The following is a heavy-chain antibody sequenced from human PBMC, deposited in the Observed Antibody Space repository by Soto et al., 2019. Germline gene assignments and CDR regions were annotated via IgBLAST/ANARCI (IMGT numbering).Heavy chain of an antibody. Sequence: QVQLVESGGGLVKPGGSLRLSCAASGFTFSDYYMSWIRQAPGKGLEWVSYISSSSSSTTYADSVKGRFTISRDNAKNSLYLQMNSLRAEDTAVYYCARYYYASGRYHYYFDYWGQGTLVTVSS. CDR3: ARYYYASGRYHYYFDY. D-gene: IGHD3-10*01. CDR2: ISSSSSST. V-gene: IGHV3-11*06. J-gene: IGHJ4*02. CDR1: GFTFSDYY.